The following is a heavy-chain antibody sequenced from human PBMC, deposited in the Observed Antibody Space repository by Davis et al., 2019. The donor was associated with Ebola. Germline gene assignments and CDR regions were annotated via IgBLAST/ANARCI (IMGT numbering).Heavy chain of an antibody. J-gene: IGHJ4*02. CDR2: IYWDDDK. CDR3: AHRLGRFGEWNFDY. D-gene: IGHD3-10*01. V-gene: IGHV2-5*02. Sequence: RGMGVGWIRQPPGKALEWLALIYWDDDKRYRPSLKSRLTITKDTSKNQVVLTMINMDPVDTATYYCAHRLGRFGEWNFDYWGLGTLVTVSS. CDR1: RGMG.